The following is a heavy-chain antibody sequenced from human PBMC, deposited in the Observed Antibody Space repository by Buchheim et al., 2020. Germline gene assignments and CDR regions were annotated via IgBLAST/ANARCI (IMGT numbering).Heavy chain of an antibody. CDR2: IYYTGSTT. V-gene: IGHV4-30-4*01. Sequence: QVQLQESGPGLVKPSQTLSLTCTVSGGSISSGNFYWSWLRQPPGKGLECIACIYYTGSTTYYNPSLKSRLTISVDTSKNQFSLGLTSVTAADTAMYYCARVRSTIFGVVIFDYWGQGTL. CDR3: ARVRSTIFGVVIFDY. J-gene: IGHJ4*02. D-gene: IGHD3-3*01. CDR1: GGSISSGNFY.